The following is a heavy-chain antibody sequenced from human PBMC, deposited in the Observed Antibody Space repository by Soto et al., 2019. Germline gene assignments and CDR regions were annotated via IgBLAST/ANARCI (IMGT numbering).Heavy chain of an antibody. J-gene: IGHJ3*02. CDR2: INGDGSDR. D-gene: IGHD7-27*01. CDR1: GFSSSDYW. CDR3: TRDPCWGAFDI. V-gene: IGHV3-7*01. Sequence: ELQLVQSGGGLAQPGGSLRLSCIASGFSSSDYWMAWIRQVPGKGLELVAAINGDGSDRGYLESVEGRFTISRDTANNSGFLHLTTLTAGDTAVYFCTRDPCWGAFDIWGEGRMVSVSS.